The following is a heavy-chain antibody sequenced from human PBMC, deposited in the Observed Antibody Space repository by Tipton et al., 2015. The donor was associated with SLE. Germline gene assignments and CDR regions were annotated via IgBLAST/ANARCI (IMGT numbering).Heavy chain of an antibody. D-gene: IGHD3-16*01. J-gene: IGHJ3*02. V-gene: IGHV4-38-2*01. CDR1: GYSITSGYF. Sequence: TLSLTCAVSGYSITSGYFWGWIRQTPGKGLEWIGTIYHGGNTYFNPSLESRVTISIDTSKNQFLLSLSSVTAADTAVYYCARVRGGAFDIWGQGTMVTVSS. CDR3: ARVRGGAFDI. CDR2: IYHGGNT.